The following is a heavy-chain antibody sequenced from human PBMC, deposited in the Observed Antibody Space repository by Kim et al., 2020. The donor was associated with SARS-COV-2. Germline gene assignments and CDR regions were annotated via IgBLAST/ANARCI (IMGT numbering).Heavy chain of an antibody. J-gene: IGHJ4*02. CDR2: FNPIFGTA. Sequence: SVKVSCKASGGTFSSYGITWVRQAPGQGLEWMGGFNPIFGTANYAQKFQDRVTITADKSTNTAYMELSSLRSEDTAVFYCARGCTSMTCYESFPYYFDHWGQGTLVTVSS. CDR3: ARGCTSMTCYESFPYYFDH. D-gene: IGHD2-2*01. V-gene: IGHV1-69*06. CDR1: GGTFSSYG.